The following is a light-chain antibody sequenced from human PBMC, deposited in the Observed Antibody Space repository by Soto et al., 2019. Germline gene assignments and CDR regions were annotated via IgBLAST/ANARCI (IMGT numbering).Light chain of an antibody. CDR2: DVN. CDR3: TSYASGSAHVV. J-gene: IGLJ1*01. Sequence: QSALTQPASVSGSPGQSITLSCTGTSSDIGGYDYVSWYQQHPGKAPKLIIYDVNNRPSGVSYRFSGSKSGNTASLTISGLQAEEEAEYYCTSYASGSAHVVFGGGTKVTVL. CDR1: SSDIGGYDY. V-gene: IGLV2-14*01.